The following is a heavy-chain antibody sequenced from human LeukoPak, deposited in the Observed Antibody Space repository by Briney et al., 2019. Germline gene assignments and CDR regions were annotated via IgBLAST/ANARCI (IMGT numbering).Heavy chain of an antibody. CDR2: IYHSGST. J-gene: IGHJ4*02. CDR1: GGSISTYY. CDR3: ARGGGYASPIGY. Sequence: SETLSLTCTLSGGSISTYYWSWIRQPPGKGLEWIGYIYHSGSTNYNPSLKSRVTISVDTSKNQFSLKLSSVTAADTAVYYCARGGGYASPIGYWGQRAMVTVSS. V-gene: IGHV4-59*01. D-gene: IGHD5-12*01.